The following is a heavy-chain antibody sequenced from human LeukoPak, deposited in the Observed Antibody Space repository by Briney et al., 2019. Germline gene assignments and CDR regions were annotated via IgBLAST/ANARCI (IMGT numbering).Heavy chain of an antibody. Sequence: GGSLRLSCAASGFTFSSYAMHWVRQAPGKGLEWVAVISYDGSNKYYADSVKGRFIISRDNSKNTLYLQMNSLRAEDTAVYYCARGLNYYDSSALNYWGQGTLVTVSS. V-gene: IGHV3-30-3*01. D-gene: IGHD3-22*01. CDR1: GFTFSSYA. CDR3: ARGLNYYDSSALNY. J-gene: IGHJ4*02. CDR2: ISYDGSNK.